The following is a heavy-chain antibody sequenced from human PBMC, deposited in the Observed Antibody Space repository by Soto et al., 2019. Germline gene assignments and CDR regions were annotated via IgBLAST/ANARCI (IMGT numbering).Heavy chain of an antibody. J-gene: IGHJ6*02. V-gene: IGHV3-30*18. Sequence: QVQLVESGGGVVQPGRSLRLSCAASGFTFSSYGMHWVRQAPGKGLEWVAVISYDGSNKYYADSVKGRFTISRDNSKNTLYLQMNSLRAEDTAVYYGAKDVNRYCSSTSCLSYYGMDVWGQGTTVTVSS. CDR1: GFTFSSYG. CDR2: ISYDGSNK. D-gene: IGHD2-2*01. CDR3: AKDVNRYCSSTSCLSYYGMDV.